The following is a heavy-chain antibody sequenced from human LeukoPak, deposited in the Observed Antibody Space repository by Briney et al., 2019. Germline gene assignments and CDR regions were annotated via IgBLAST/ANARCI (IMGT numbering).Heavy chain of an antibody. V-gene: IGHV3-23*01. D-gene: IGHD3-9*01. J-gene: IGHJ4*02. CDR3: AKDPLRLRYFDWSYYFDY. CDR1: GFTFSNYG. Sequence: GGSLRLSCAASGFTFSNYGMSWVRQAPGKGLECVSRISGSGDNSGSGDNTYYADSVKGRFTISRDDSKSTLYLQMNSLRAEDTAVYYCAKDPLRLRYFDWSYYFDYWGQGTLVTVSS. CDR2: ISGSGDNSGSGDNT.